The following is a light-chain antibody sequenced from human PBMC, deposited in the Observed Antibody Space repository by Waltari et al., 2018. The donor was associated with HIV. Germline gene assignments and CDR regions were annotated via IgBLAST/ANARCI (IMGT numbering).Light chain of an antibody. CDR3: QAWDSSTFV. CDR2: QDK. J-gene: IGLJ1*01. CDR1: KLGDKY. Sequence: SYELTPPPSVSVSPGQTASITCSGDKLGDKYACWYQQKPGQSPILVIYQDKKRPSGIPERFSGSNSGNTATLTISGTQPMDEADYYCQAWDSSTFVFGTGTKVTVL. V-gene: IGLV3-1*01.